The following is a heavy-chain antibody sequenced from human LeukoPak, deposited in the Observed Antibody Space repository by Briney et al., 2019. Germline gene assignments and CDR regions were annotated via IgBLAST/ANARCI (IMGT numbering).Heavy chain of an antibody. V-gene: IGHV3-23*01. CDR1: GFTFGSYC. Sequence: GGSLRLSCAASGFTFGSYCMSWVRQAPGKGLEWVSFITTTGATTSYADSVKGRFTISRDNPRNTLYMQMNSLRDEDTALYYCAIMHGYYDGSGYWVQWGQGTLVTVSS. J-gene: IGHJ4*02. CDR3: AIMHGYYDGSGYWVQ. D-gene: IGHD3-22*01. CDR2: ITTTGATT.